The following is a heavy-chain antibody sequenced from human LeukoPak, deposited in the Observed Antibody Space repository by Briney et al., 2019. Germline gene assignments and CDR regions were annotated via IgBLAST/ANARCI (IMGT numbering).Heavy chain of an antibody. V-gene: IGHV3-64*01. J-gene: IGHJ6*03. CDR3: ARVAVSGYYGYYYYMDV. D-gene: IGHD3-22*01. Sequence: GGSLRLSCAASGFTFSSYAMHWVRQAPGKGLEYVSAISSNGGNTYYANSVKGRFTISRDNSKNTLYLQMGSLRAEDMAVYYCARVAVSGYYGYYYYMDVWGKGTTVTVSS. CDR1: GFTFSSYA. CDR2: ISSNGGNT.